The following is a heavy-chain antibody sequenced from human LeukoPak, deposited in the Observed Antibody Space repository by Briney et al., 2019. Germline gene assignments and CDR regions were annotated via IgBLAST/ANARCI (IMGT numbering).Heavy chain of an antibody. CDR2: TYHSGST. Sequence: SQTLSLTCAVSGNSLSRGYYWGWIRQTPGKGLEWIGSTYHSGSTYYNPSLMSRVTISVDTSKYQFSLNLRSVTAADAAVYYCAGQYDSSAYFFYWGQGTLVTVSS. V-gene: IGHV4-38-2*01. D-gene: IGHD3-22*01. J-gene: IGHJ4*02. CDR1: GNSLSRGYY. CDR3: AGQYDSSAYFFY.